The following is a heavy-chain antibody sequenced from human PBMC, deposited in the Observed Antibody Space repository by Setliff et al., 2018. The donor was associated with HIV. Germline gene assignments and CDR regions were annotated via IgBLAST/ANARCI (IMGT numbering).Heavy chain of an antibody. D-gene: IGHD5-12*01. CDR3: TRGWDDKVSTIWAPYYYYMDV. Sequence: SETLSLTCTFYGGSLSGFYWSWIRQTPEKGLEWIGEINYSGSTNYNPSLKSRATITIDMSKNQFSLKVSSVTAADTAVYYCTRGWDDKVSTIWAPYYYYMDVWGKGTTVTVSS. J-gene: IGHJ6*03. V-gene: IGHV4-34*01. CDR1: GGSLSGFY. CDR2: INYSGST.